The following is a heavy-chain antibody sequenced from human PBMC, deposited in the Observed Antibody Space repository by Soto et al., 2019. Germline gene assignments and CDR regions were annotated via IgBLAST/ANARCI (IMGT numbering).Heavy chain of an antibody. D-gene: IGHD3-22*01. CDR2: IYTSGST. CDR3: ARDYHDSTGGAFDI. J-gene: IGHJ3*02. Sequence: SETLSLTWTVSGGSISSYYWSWIRQPAGKGLEWIGRIYTSGSTNYNPSLKSRATMSVDTSKNQFSLKLSSVTAADTAVYYCARDYHDSTGGAFDIWGQGTMVTVSS. CDR1: GGSISSYY. V-gene: IGHV4-4*07.